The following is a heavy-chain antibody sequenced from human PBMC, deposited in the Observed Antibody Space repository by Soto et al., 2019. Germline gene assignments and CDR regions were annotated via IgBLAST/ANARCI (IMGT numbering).Heavy chain of an antibody. CDR2: INGYTGNT. Sequence: ASVKVSCKASGYTFTSYGLSWVRRAPGQGREWMGWINGYTGNTNYAQKFQGRVTMTTDTSTNTAYLDLWTLISDDTAVYYCARSWVTGKGGIDVWGQGTTVTVSS. D-gene: IGHD3-16*01. CDR3: ARSWVTGKGGIDV. CDR1: GYTFTSYG. J-gene: IGHJ6*02. V-gene: IGHV1-18*01.